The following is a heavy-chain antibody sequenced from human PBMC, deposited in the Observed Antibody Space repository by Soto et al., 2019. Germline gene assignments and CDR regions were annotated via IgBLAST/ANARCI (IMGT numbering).Heavy chain of an antibody. CDR2: IYYSGST. J-gene: IGHJ4*02. Sequence: SETLSLTCTVSGGSISSSSYYWGWIRQPPGKWLEWIGSIYYSGSTYYNPSLKSRVTISVDTSKNQFSLKLSSVTAADTAVYYCARHTPAISISDHWGQGTLVTVSS. D-gene: IGHD2-15*01. V-gene: IGHV4-39*01. CDR1: GGSISSSSYY. CDR3: ARHTPAISISDH.